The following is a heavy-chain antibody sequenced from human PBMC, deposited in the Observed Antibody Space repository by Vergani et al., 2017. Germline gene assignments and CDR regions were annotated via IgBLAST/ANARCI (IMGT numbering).Heavy chain of an antibody. D-gene: IGHD3-10*01. CDR1: GGTFSSYT. J-gene: IGHJ5*02. V-gene: IGHV1-69*02. Sequence: QVQLVQSGAEVKKPGSSVKVSCKASGGTFSSYTISWVRQAPGQGLEWMGRIIPILGIANYAQKFQGRVTITADKSTSTAYMELSSLRSEDTAVYYCAGGITMVRGFDPWGQGTLVTVSS. CDR2: IIPILGIA. CDR3: AGGITMVRGFDP.